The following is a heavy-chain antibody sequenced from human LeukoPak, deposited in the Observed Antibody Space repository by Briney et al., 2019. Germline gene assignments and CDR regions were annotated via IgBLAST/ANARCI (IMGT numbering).Heavy chain of an antibody. V-gene: IGHV1-2*02. D-gene: IGHD1-7*01. CDR2: INPNSGGT. CDR3: AKSGITGTNPSGIVVWYYFDY. Sequence: ASVKVSCKASGYTFTGYYMHWVRQAPGQGLEWMGWINPNSGGTNYAQKFQGRVTMTRDTSISTAYMELSRLRSDDTAVYYCAKSGITGTNPSGIVVWYYFDYWGQGTLVTVSS. CDR1: GYTFTGYY. J-gene: IGHJ4*02.